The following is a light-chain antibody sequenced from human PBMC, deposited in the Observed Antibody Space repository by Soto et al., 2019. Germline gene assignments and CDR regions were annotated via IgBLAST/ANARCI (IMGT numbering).Light chain of an antibody. CDR3: QQYNNWTRT. V-gene: IGKV3-15*01. CDR2: GAS. CDR1: QSVSSN. J-gene: IGKJ1*01. Sequence: EIVITQSPATLSVSPGERATLSCRASQSVSSNLAWYRQKPGQAPRLPIYGASTRDTGIPARFSGSEAGTECTLTISSLQSEDFEVYYCQQYNNWTRTFGQGTKVDIK.